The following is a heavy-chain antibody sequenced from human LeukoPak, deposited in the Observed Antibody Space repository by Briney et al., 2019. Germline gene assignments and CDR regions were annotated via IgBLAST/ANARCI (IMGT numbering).Heavy chain of an antibody. J-gene: IGHJ6*02. CDR3: AREGGYSSSSDGFTFGLDV. D-gene: IGHD6-13*01. CDR1: GGAFTSYA. V-gene: IGHV1-69*13. CDR2: IIPVFGAA. Sequence: GASVKVSCKASGGAFTSYAISWVRQAPGQGLEWVGGIIPVFGAANYAQKFQGRVTITADDSTGTAYMELSTLRSDDTAVYYCAREGGYSSSSDGFTFGLDVWSQGTTVTVSS.